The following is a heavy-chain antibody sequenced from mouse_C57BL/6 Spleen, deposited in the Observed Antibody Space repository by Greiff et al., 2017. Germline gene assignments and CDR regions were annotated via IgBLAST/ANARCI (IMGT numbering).Heavy chain of an antibody. CDR3: ARRGAMDD. CDR2: LYPGDGDT. J-gene: IGHJ4*01. CDR1: GYAFSSYW. V-gene: IGHV1-80*01. Sequence: VQLQQSGAELVKPGASVKISCKASGYAFSSYWMTWVKQRPGQGLEWIGQLYPGDGDTTYNGKFKGKATLTADKSSSTAYMQLSSLTAEDAAVYFCARRGAMDDWGEGTSVTVSS.